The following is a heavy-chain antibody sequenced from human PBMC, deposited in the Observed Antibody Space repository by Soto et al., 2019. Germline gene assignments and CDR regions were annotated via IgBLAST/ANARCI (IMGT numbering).Heavy chain of an antibody. D-gene: IGHD2-15*01. Sequence: PGGSLRLSCAASGFTFSSYDMHWVRQAPGKGLEWVAVIWYDGSNKYYADSVKGRFTISRDNSKNTLYLQMNSLRAEDTAVYYCARSDRYCSGGSCYFFDCWGQGTLVTVS. CDR2: IWYDGSNK. CDR3: ARSDRYCSGGSCYFFDC. CDR1: GFTFSSYD. J-gene: IGHJ4*02. V-gene: IGHV3-33*01.